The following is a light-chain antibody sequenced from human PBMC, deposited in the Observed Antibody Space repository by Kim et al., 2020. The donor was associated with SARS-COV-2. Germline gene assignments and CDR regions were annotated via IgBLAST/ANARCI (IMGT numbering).Light chain of an antibody. J-gene: IGLJ3*02. CDR3: QTWDTDIRV. CDR1: SGHSTYA. V-gene: IGLV4-69*01. CDR2: LNSDGSH. Sequence: QLVLTHSPSASASLGASVKLTCSLTSGHSTYAIAWHQPQPENGPRYWMNLNSDGSHLKGDGIPDRFSGSTSGAERYLTFSSLQSDHETDYYCQTWDTDIRVFGGGTQLTVL.